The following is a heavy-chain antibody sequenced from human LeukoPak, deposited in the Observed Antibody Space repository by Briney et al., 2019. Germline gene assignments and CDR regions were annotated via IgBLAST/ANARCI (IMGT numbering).Heavy chain of an antibody. J-gene: IGHJ4*02. CDR3: ARPLTAAFFDY. Sequence: PSETLSLTCTVSGGSISSSSYYWGWIRRPPGKGLEWIGSIYYSGSTYYNPSLKSRVTISVDTSKNQFSLKLSSVTAADTAVYYCARPLTAAFFDYWGQGTLVTVSS. CDR2: IYYSGST. V-gene: IGHV4-39*01. D-gene: IGHD2-21*02. CDR1: GGSISSSSYY.